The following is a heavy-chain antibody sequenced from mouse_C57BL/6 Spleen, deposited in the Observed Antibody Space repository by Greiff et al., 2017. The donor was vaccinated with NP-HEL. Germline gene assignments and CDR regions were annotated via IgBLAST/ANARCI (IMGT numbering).Heavy chain of an antibody. CDR1: GFNIKDDY. CDR2: IDPENGDT. CDR3: TTRSYDGYYAPFDY. V-gene: IGHV14-4*01. D-gene: IGHD2-3*01. Sequence: EVQLQQSGAELVRPGASVKLSCTASGFNIKDDYMHWVKQRPEQGLEWIGWIDPENGDTEYASKFQGKATITADTSSNTAYLQLSSLTSEDTAVYYCTTRSYDGYYAPFDYWGRGTTLTVSS. J-gene: IGHJ2*01.